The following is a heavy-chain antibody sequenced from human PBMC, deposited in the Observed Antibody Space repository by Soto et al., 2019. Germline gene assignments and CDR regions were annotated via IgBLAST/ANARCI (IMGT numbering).Heavy chain of an antibody. J-gene: IGHJ4*02. Sequence: SETLSLTCAVSGGSFSGYYWSWIRQSPGKGLEWIGEINHSGSTNYNPSLKSRVTISVDASKKQFSLKVRSVTAADTAVYYCARSPSRGYSHGHFDSWGQGTLVPVSS. CDR2: INHSGST. CDR3: ARSPSRGYSHGHFDS. CDR1: GGSFSGYY. V-gene: IGHV4-34*01. D-gene: IGHD5-18*01.